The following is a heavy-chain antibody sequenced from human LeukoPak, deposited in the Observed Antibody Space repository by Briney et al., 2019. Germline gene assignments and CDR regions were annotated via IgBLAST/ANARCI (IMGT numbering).Heavy chain of an antibody. D-gene: IGHD2-2*01. CDR2: ITGSGDGT. V-gene: IGHV3-23*01. CDR1: GFTFNSKG. Sequence: GGSLRLSCAASGFTFNSKGMSWVRQAPGKGLEWVSAITGSGDGTYYADSVKGRLTISRDNSKNTLYLQMNSLRAEDTAIYYCAKDSPVLTRWGQGTLVTVSS. CDR3: AKDSPVLTR. J-gene: IGHJ4*02.